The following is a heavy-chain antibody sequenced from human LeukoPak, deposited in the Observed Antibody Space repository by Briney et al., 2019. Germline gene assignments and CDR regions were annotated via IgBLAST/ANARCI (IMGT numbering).Heavy chain of an antibody. J-gene: IGHJ6*02. CDR2: THGSGYT. D-gene: IGHD2-2*01. Sequence: SETLSLTCSVSGDSSSSYYWSWIRQAAGKGLEWIGRTHGSGYTTYNPSLESRVSMSVDTSNNQLFLNLSSVTAADTAVYYCAKDRLGVPAAIHYYGVDVWGQGTKVTVSS. CDR1: GDSSSSYY. CDR3: AKDRLGVPAAIHYYGVDV. V-gene: IGHV4-4*07.